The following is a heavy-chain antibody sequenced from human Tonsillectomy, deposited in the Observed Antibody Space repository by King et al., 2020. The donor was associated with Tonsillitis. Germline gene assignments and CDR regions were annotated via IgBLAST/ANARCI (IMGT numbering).Heavy chain of an antibody. V-gene: IGHV4-38-2*01. CDR3: ARRRGVVVVAATPRLGAFDI. Sequence: QLQESGPGLVKPSETLSLTCAVSGYSISSGYYWGWIRQPPGKGLEWIGSIYHSGSTYYNPSLKSRVTISVDTSKNQFSLKLSSVTAADTAVYYCARRRGVVVVAATPRLGAFDIWGQGTMVTVS. J-gene: IGHJ3*02. CDR2: IYHSGST. CDR1: GYSISSGYY. D-gene: IGHD2-15*01.